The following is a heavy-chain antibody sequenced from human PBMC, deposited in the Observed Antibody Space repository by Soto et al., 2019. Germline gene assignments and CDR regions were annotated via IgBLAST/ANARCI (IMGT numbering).Heavy chain of an antibody. CDR3: ARGFTMIVFDY. J-gene: IGHJ4*02. CDR1: GGSISSGGFY. CDR2: IYYSGSS. Sequence: NPSETLSLTCTVSGGSISSGGFYWSWIRQLPGRGLEWIGYIYYSGSSNYNPSLKSRVTISGDTSKNQFSLKLSSVTAADTAVYYCARGFTMIVFDYWGQGTLVTVSS. D-gene: IGHD3-22*01. V-gene: IGHV4-31*03.